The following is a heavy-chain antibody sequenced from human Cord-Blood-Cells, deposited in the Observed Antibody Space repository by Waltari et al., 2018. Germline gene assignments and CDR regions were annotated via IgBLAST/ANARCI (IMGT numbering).Heavy chain of an antibody. CDR2: ISYDGSNK. CDR1: GFTFSSYG. Sequence: QVQLVESGGGVVQPGRSLRLSCAASGFTFSSYGMHWVRQAPGKGLEWVAGISYDGSNKYYADSVKGRFTISRDNSKNTLYLQMNSLRAEDTAVYYCAKEFDYWGQGTLVTVSS. V-gene: IGHV3-30*18. CDR3: AKEFDY. J-gene: IGHJ4*02.